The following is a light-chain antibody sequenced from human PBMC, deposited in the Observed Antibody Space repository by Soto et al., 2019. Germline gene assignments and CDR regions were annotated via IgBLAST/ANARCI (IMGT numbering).Light chain of an antibody. CDR3: QQHAHWPLT. J-gene: IGKJ4*01. CDR2: GAS. Sequence: VLTQYQATLSLSPGERATLSCRASQSVSSYLAWYQQKPGQAPRLLIYGASTRATGIPARFSGSGSGTDFTLTISSLEPEDFAVHYCQQHAHWPLTSCGGTKVDIK. CDR1: QSVSSY. V-gene: IGKV3-11*01.